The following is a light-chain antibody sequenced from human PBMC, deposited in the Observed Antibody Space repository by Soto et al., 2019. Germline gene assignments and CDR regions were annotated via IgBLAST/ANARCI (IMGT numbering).Light chain of an antibody. V-gene: IGLV2-14*01. CDR2: EAA. J-gene: IGLJ2*01. CDR3: TSFTSASTLV. CDR1: SDDIGANNY. Sequence: QSALTQPASVSGSPGQSITISCTGTSDDIGANNYVSWYQHHPGKAPKILLYEAANRPSGISHRFSGSKSGNTASPTISGLQVEDEADSFCTSFTSASTLVFGGGTKLTVL.